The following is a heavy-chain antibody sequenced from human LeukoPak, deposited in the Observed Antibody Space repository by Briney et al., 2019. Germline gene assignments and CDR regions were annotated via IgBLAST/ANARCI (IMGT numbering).Heavy chain of an antibody. CDR1: GYTFTSYG. Sequence: ASVKVSCKASGYTFTSYGTSWVRQAPGQGLEWMGWISAYNGNTNYAQKLQGRVTMTTDTSTSTAYMELRSLRSDDTAVYYCARVAVVGATMGGFDYWGQGTLVTVSS. CDR3: ARVAVVGATMGGFDY. V-gene: IGHV1-18*01. D-gene: IGHD1-26*01. CDR2: ISAYNGNT. J-gene: IGHJ4*02.